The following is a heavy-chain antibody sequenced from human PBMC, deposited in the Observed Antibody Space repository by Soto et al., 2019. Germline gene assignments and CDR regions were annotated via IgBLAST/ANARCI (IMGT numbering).Heavy chain of an antibody. CDR2: IYPGDSET. J-gene: IGHJ4*02. Sequence: GESLKISCKASGYDFARTWIGWVRHLPGKGLDWLGIIYPGDSETRYSPSFRGQVTFSVDMSISTAYLQWSSLKTSDIAIYYCARLVGAYDSYFDHWGQGXRVTVYS. D-gene: IGHD5-12*01. CDR3: ARLVGAYDSYFDH. CDR1: GYDFARTW. V-gene: IGHV5-51*01.